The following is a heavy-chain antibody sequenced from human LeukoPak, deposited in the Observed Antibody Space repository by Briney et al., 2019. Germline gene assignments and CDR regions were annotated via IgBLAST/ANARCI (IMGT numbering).Heavy chain of an antibody. CDR1: GYTFTIYY. Sequence: ASVKVSCKASGYTFTIYYMHRVRQAPGQGLEWMGIINPSGGSTSYAQKFQGRVTMTRDTSTSTVYMELSSLRSEDTAVYYCAREDPGVVALLDRYFDLWGRGTLVTVSS. V-gene: IGHV1-46*01. CDR2: INPSGGST. CDR3: AREDPGVVALLDRYFDL. D-gene: IGHD2-15*01. J-gene: IGHJ2*01.